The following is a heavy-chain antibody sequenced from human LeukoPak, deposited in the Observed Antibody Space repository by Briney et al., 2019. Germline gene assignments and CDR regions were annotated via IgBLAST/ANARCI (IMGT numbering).Heavy chain of an antibody. CDR3: ARHGTDSGYDEFDY. CDR1: GYTFTGYY. Sequence: ASVKVSCKASGYTFTGYYMHWVRQAPGQGLEWMGWINPNSGGTNYAQKFQGRVTMTRDTSISTAYMELSRLRSDDTAVYYCARHGTDSGYDEFDYWGQGTLVTVSS. CDR2: INPNSGGT. V-gene: IGHV1-2*02. D-gene: IGHD5-12*01. J-gene: IGHJ4*02.